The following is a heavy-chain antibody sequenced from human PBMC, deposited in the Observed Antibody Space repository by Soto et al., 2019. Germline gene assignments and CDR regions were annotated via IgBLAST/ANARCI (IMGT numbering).Heavy chain of an antibody. CDR1: GYSFTGHY. V-gene: IGHV1-2*02. J-gene: IGHJ5*02. CDR2: IDPKSGGT. D-gene: IGHD3-22*01. Sequence: ASVKVSCKASGYSFTGHYMQWVRRAPGQGLEWMRWIDPKSGGTKYAQKFQDRVTMTTDTSINTAYMYLSGLTSDDTAVYYCARDYDKSGYDYFDPWAQGTLVTVSS. CDR3: ARDYDKSGYDYFDP.